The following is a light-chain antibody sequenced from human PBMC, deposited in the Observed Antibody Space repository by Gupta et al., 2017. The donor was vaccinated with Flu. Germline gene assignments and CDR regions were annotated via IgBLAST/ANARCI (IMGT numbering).Light chain of an antibody. J-gene: IGLJ3*02. CDR2: GVN. CDR3: LSYDVGYVWL. CDR1: TITLGNYPF. Sequence: QSALTQPASVSGSLGQSITISCTGTTITLGNYPFLSWYQHHSGKAPQLMIYGVNNRPAGVSNRFSGSKSGNTASLTISELQAEDEAGYYFLSYDVGYVWLFGGGTTVTVL. V-gene: IGLV2-23*02.